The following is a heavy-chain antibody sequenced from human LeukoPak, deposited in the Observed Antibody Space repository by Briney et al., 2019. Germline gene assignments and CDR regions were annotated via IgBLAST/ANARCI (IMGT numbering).Heavy chain of an antibody. D-gene: IGHD1-26*01. V-gene: IGHV3-9*03. CDR3: AKGLSGSYYLTDAFDI. Sequence: PGGSLRLSCAASGFSFDDYGMTWVRQVPGKGLEWVSGISWNSGSIGYADSVKGRFTISRDNAKNSLYLQMNSLRAEDMALYYCAKGLSGSYYLTDAFDIWGQGTMVTVSS. J-gene: IGHJ3*02. CDR2: ISWNSGSI. CDR1: GFSFDDYG.